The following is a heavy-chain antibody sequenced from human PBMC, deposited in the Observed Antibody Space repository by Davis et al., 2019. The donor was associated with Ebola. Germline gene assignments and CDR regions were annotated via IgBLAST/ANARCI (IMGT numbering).Heavy chain of an antibody. CDR2: IRYDGSNK. Sequence: GESLKISCAASGFTFSSYGMHWVRQAPGKGLEWVAFIRYDGSNKYYADSVKGRFTISRDNSKNTLYLQMNSLRAEDTAVYYCAKDRRDTASFDYWGQGTLVTVSS. D-gene: IGHD5-18*01. CDR3: AKDRRDTASFDY. CDR1: GFTFSSYG. V-gene: IGHV3-30*02. J-gene: IGHJ4*02.